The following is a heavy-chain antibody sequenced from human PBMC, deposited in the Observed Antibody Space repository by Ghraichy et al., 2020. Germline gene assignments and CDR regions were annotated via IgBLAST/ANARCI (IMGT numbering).Heavy chain of an antibody. D-gene: IGHD4-11*01. CDR1: GLSVSSSH. Sequence: GESLNISCAASGLSVSSSHMTWVRQAPGKGLEWVSTLYIDGTTFYADSVKGRFTISRDNLKNTLCLQMNSLRADDTAKYYCARGPDYSKVGYWGQGTLVTVSS. CDR3: ARGPDYSKVGY. J-gene: IGHJ4*02. V-gene: IGHV3-53*01. CDR2: LYIDGTT.